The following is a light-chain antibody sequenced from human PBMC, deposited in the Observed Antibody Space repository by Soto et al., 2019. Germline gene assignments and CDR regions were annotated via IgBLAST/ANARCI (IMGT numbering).Light chain of an antibody. CDR1: SGSVSTSYY. CDR3: VLYMGSGISV. V-gene: IGLV8-61*01. Sequence: QTVVTQEPSFSVSPGGTVTLTCGLRSGSVSTSYYPSWYQQTPGQAPRTLIYNTNTRSSGVPDRFSGSILGNTAALTITGAQADDESDYYCVLYMGSGISVFGGGTKVTVL. J-gene: IGLJ3*02. CDR2: NTN.